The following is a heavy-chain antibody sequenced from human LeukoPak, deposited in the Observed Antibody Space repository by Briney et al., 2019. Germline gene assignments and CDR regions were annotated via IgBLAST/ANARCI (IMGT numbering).Heavy chain of an antibody. CDR1: ARSISIYY. CDR3: ATVAVIRGVTYFDY. V-gene: IGHV4-59*01. D-gene: IGHD3-10*01. CDR2: LFYSGST. Sequence: SETMSLTCAFGARSISIYYGRWIRQPPGKGLEWIAYLFYSGSTDYNPSLESQVTISVDTSKNQFSLKLRSVTAADTAVYYCATVAVIRGVTYFDYWGQGTLVTVSS. J-gene: IGHJ4*02.